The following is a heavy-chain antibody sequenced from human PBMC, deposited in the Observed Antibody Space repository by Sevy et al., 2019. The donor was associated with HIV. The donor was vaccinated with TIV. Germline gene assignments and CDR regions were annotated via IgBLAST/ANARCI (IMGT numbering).Heavy chain of an antibody. Sequence: ETLSLTCTVSGGSFTNYYWSWIRQPPGKGLEWVGYIFSSGTTNYNPSLYNRVTFSVDTSKNQFSLRLSSVTAADTAIYYCARQGNTDFYNYYMDVWGNGSAVTVSS. V-gene: IGHV4-59*08. CDR1: GGSFTNYY. CDR2: IFSSGTT. D-gene: IGHD4-17*01. CDR3: ARQGNTDFYNYYMDV. J-gene: IGHJ6*03.